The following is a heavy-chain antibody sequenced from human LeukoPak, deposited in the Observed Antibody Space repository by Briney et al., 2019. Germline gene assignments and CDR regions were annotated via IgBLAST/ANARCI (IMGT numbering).Heavy chain of an antibody. D-gene: IGHD1-1*01. CDR1: GYTFTGYY. CDR2: INPNSGGT. CDR3: AREGSELERRWYFGY. J-gene: IGHJ4*02. V-gene: IGHV1-2*02. Sequence: GASVKVSCKASGYTFTGYYMHWVRQAPGQGLEWMGWINPNSGGTNYAQKFQGRVTMTRDTSISTAYMELSRLRSDDTAVYYCAREGSELERRWYFGYWGKGTLVTVSS.